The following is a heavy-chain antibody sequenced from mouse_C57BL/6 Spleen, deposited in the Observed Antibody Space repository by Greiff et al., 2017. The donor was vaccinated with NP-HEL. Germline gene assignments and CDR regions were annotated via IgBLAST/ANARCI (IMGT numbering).Heavy chain of an antibody. V-gene: IGHV5-6*01. D-gene: IGHD2-5*01. CDR3: ERLEYSHYGVFDY. Sequence: EVQGVESGGDLVKPGGSLKLSCAASGFTFSSYGMSWVRQTPDKRLEWVATISSGGSYTYYPDSVKGRFTISRDNAKNTLYLQMSSLKSEDTAMYYCERLEYSHYGVFDYWGQGTTLTVSS. CDR2: ISSGGSYT. CDR1: GFTFSSYG. J-gene: IGHJ2*01.